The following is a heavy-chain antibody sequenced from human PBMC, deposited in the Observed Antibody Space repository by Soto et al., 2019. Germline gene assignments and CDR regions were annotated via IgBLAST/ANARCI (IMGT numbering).Heavy chain of an antibody. V-gene: IGHV1-18*01. J-gene: IGHJ4*02. CDR3: ARAADVSMVRGVPTGEY. CDR2: ISAYNGNT. Sequence: ASLKVSCKTSGYTFTSYGISCVRHTNGQGLECMGWISAYNGNTNYAQKLQGRVTMTTDTSTSTAYMELRSLRSDDTAVYYCARAADVSMVRGVPTGEYWGQGTLVTVSS. CDR1: GYTFTSYG. D-gene: IGHD3-10*01.